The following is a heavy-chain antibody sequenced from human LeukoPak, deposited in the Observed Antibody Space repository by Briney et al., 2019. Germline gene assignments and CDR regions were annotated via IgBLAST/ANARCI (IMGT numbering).Heavy chain of an antibody. J-gene: IGHJ4*02. D-gene: IGHD3-10*01. CDR3: ARDRPYGSGSYLDY. CDR1: GFTFSSYA. Sequence: GGSLRLSCAASGFTFSSYAMHWVRQAPGKGLEWVAVISYDGSNKYYADSVKGRFTISRDNSKNTLYLQMNSLRAEDTAVYYCARDRPYGSGSYLDYWGQGTLVTVSS. V-gene: IGHV3-30*04. CDR2: ISYDGSNK.